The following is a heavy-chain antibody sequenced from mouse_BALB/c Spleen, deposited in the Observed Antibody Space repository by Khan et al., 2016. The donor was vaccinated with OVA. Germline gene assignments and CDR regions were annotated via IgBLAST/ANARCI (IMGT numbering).Heavy chain of an antibody. CDR2: IDPYNGGT. J-gene: IGHJ2*01. Sequence: MQLEESGPDLVKPGTSVKVSCKASGYSFTDCNMFWVTQSHGKSLEWIGYIDPYNGGTGYNQRFKGKASLTVDTSSSTAFMHLNSLTSEDSAVYYCALIYYYGTGFDYGGQGTTLTVSS. D-gene: IGHD1-1*01. V-gene: IGHV1S135*01. CDR3: ALIYYYGTGFDY. CDR1: GYSFTDCN.